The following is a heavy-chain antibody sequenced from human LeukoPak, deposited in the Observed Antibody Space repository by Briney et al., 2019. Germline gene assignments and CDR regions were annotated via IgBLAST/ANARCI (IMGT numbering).Heavy chain of an antibody. CDR1: GFTFGGHT. J-gene: IGHJ4*02. CDR2: IEASSHGGTT. D-gene: IGHD6-13*01. Sequence: GGSLRLSCTTSGFTFGGHTIHWVRQAPGKGLEWVGFIEASSHGGTTEYAASVKGRFTISRDDSKSIAHLQMNSLKTEDTAVYYCTRDPGDTHSWYYFDYWGQGTLVTVSS. V-gene: IGHV3-49*04. CDR3: TRDPGDTHSWYYFDY.